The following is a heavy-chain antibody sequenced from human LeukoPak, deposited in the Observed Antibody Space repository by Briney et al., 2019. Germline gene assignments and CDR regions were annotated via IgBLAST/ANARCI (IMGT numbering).Heavy chain of an antibody. CDR3: ASLSY. CDR2: INHSGST. Sequence: SETLSLTCAVYGGSFSGDYYTWIRQPPGKGLEWIGEINHSGSTNYNPSLKSRVTISVDTSKNQFSLKLSSVTAADTAVYYCASLSYWGQGTLVTVSS. J-gene: IGHJ4*02. CDR1: GGSFSGDY. V-gene: IGHV4-34*01.